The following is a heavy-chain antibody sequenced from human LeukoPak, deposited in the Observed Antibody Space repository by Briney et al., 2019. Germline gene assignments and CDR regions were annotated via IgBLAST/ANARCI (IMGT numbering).Heavy chain of an antibody. V-gene: IGHV3-20*04. CDR3: ARVSYYYGSGSQKVNWFDP. CDR2: INWNGGST. CDR1: GFTFDDYC. D-gene: IGHD3-10*01. J-gene: IGHJ5*02. Sequence: GGSLRLSCAASGFTFDDYCMSWVRQAPGKGLEWVSGINWNGGSTGYADSVKGRFTISRDNAKNSLYLQMNSLRAEDTALYYCARVSYYYGSGSQKVNWFDPWGQGTLVTVSS.